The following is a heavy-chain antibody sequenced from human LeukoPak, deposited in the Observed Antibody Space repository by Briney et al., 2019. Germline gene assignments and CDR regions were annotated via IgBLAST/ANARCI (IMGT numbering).Heavy chain of an antibody. D-gene: IGHD1-7*01. J-gene: IGHJ3*02. CDR3: GRDFGLIGTKRSFDI. V-gene: IGHV3-11*01. Sequence: GGSLRLSCAASGFTFSDYYMGWIRQAPGKGLEWLSCISGSGTTISYADSVKGRFTISRDNAKNSLDLQMNSLRAEDTAVYYCGRDFGLIGTKRSFDIWGQGTLVTVSS. CDR2: ISGSGTTI. CDR1: GFTFSDYY.